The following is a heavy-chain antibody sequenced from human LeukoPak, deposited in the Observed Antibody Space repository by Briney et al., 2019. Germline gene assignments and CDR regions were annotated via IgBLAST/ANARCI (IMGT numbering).Heavy chain of an antibody. J-gene: IGHJ3*02. CDR3: ARLPAATDI. CDR1: GGSISSSTYY. Sequence: SETLSLTCTVSGGSISSSTYYWGWIRQPPGKWLEWLASIYYSGSTYYNPSLKSRVTISVDTSKNQFSLKVSSVTAADAAVYYCARLPAATDIWGQGTMVTVSS. V-gene: IGHV4-39*01. CDR2: IYYSGST.